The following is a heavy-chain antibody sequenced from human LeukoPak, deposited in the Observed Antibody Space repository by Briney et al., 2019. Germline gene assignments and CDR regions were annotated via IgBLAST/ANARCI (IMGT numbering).Heavy chain of an antibody. D-gene: IGHD3-22*01. CDR2: ISGSGGST. J-gene: IGHJ3*02. V-gene: IGHV3-23*01. Sequence: GASLRLSCAASGFTFSSYAMSWVRQAPGEGLEWVSAISGSGGSTYYANSVKGRFTISRGNSKNTLYLQMNSLRAEDTAVYYCAKGGRYDSSGDDAFDIWGQGTMVTVSS. CDR1: GFTFSSYA. CDR3: AKGGRYDSSGDDAFDI.